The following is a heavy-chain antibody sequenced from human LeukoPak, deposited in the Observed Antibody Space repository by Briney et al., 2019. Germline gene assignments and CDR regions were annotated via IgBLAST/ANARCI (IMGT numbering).Heavy chain of an antibody. D-gene: IGHD1-26*01. J-gene: IGHJ4*02. CDR2: IWYDGSNK. Sequence: GRSLRLSCAASGFTFSSYGMHWVRQAPGKGLEWVAVIWYDGSNKYYADSVKGRFTISRDNSKNTLYLQMNSLRAEDTAVYYCAKEELLSPFDYWGQGTLVTVSS. V-gene: IGHV3-33*06. CDR1: GFTFSSYG. CDR3: AKEELLSPFDY.